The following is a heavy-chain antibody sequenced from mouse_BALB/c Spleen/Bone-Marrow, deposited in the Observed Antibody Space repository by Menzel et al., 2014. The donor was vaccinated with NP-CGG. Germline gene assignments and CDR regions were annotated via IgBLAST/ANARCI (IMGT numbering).Heavy chain of an antibody. CDR3: ARDSSGYFDY. CDR2: ISSGGSYT. CDR1: GFTFSSYA. J-gene: IGHJ2*01. Sequence: EVKVEESGGGLVKPGGSLKLSCAASGFTFSSYAMSWVRQSPEKRLEWVAEISSGGSYTYYPDTVTGRFTISRDNAKNTLYLEMSSLRSEDTAMYYCARDSSGYFDYWGQGTTLTVSS. V-gene: IGHV5-9-4*01. D-gene: IGHD3-1*01.